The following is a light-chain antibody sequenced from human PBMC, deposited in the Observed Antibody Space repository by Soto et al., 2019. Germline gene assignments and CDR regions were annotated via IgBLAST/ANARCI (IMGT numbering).Light chain of an antibody. CDR2: GAS. CDR3: QQYGSSRPFT. CDR1: QSVSSSY. V-gene: IGKV3-20*01. Sequence: ESVLTQSPGTLSLSPGERATLSCRASQSVSSSYLAWYQQKPGQAPRLLIYGASSRATGIPDRFSGSGSGTDFTLTISRLEPEDFAVYYCQQYGSSRPFTFGQGTKVDI. J-gene: IGKJ2*01.